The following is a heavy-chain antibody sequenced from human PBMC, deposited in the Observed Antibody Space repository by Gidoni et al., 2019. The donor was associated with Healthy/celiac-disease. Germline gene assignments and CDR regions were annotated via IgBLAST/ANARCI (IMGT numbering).Heavy chain of an antibody. V-gene: IGHV4-4*07. Sequence: QVQLQESGPGLVKPSETLSLTCTVSGGSISSYYWSWIRQPAGKGLEWIGRIYTSGSTNYNPSLKSRVTMSVDTSKNQFSLKLSSVTAADTAVYYCARGLRRGRLKGDDAFDIWGQGTMVTVSS. CDR1: GGSISSYY. CDR2: IYTSGST. CDR3: ARGLRRGRLKGDDAFDI. J-gene: IGHJ3*02. D-gene: IGHD3-16*01.